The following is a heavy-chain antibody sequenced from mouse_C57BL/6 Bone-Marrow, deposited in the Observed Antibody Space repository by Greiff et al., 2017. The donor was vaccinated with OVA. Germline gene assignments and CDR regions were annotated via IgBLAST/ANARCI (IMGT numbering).Heavy chain of an antibody. CDR1: GYAFTNYL. CDR3: ACYGLYAMDY. V-gene: IGHV1-54*01. D-gene: IGHD1-1*01. J-gene: IGHJ4*01. Sequence: VQLQESGAELVRPGTSVKVSCKASGYAFTNYLLEWVKQRPGQGLEWIGVINPGSGGTNYNEKFKGKATLTADKSSSTAYMQLSSLTSEDSAVYFCACYGLYAMDYWGQGTSVTVSS. CDR2: INPGSGGT.